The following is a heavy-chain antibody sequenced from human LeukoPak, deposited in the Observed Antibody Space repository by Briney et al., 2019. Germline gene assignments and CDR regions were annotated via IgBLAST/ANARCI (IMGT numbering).Heavy chain of an antibody. CDR3: ARETGPFDY. D-gene: IGHD3-10*01. Sequence: GGSLRLSCAASGIAFSSYSMNWVRQAPGKGLEWVSSISDSGGHMYYADSVKGRFTISRDNAKNSLYLQMNSLRAEDTAVYYCARETGPFDYWGQGTLVTVSS. CDR1: GIAFSSYS. J-gene: IGHJ4*02. V-gene: IGHV3-21*01. CDR2: ISDSGGHM.